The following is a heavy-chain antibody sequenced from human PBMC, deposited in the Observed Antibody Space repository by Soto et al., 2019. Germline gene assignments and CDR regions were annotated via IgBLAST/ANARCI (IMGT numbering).Heavy chain of an antibody. CDR1: EFAYSSYA. D-gene: IGHD5-18*01. CDR3: VNRGYSYGYPYLDH. Sequence: GGSLRISCSASEFAYSSYARNCDRQAPGKGLEYVSAISSNGGSTYYADSVKGRFTISRDNSKNTLYLQMSSLRAEDTAVYYCVNRGYSYGYPYLDHRGQGTLVTISS. CDR2: ISSNGGST. J-gene: IGHJ4*02. V-gene: IGHV3-64D*06.